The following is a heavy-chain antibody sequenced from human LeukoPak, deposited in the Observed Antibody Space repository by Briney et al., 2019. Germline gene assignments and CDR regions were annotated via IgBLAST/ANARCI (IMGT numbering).Heavy chain of an antibody. Sequence: SETLSLTCTVSGGSISSFYWSWFYWSWIRQPPGKGLEWIGYIYFSGSTNYNPSLKSRVTISVDTSKNQFSLKLNSVTAADTAVYFCARAGAGGPLSDVFDIWGQGTTVTVSS. D-gene: IGHD7-27*01. V-gene: IGHV4-59*08. CDR2: IYFSGST. CDR1: GGSISSFY. J-gene: IGHJ3*02. CDR3: ARAGAGGPLSDVFDI.